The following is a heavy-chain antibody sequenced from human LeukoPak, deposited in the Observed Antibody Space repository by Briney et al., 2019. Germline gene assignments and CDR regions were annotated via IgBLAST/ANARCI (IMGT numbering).Heavy chain of an antibody. D-gene: IGHD3-16*01. CDR2: IIPLLGIT. V-gene: IGHV1-69*04. J-gene: IGHJ3*02. CDR3: ARARSRITFGGIRHAFDI. Sequence: SVKVSCKGSGGTFSSYAMNWVRQAPGQGREWVASIIPLLGITNHAQKLQGRVTVTADTSTNTAYMELSSLISDDTAVYYCARARSRITFGGIRHAFDIWGQGTLVPVSS. CDR1: GGTFSSYA.